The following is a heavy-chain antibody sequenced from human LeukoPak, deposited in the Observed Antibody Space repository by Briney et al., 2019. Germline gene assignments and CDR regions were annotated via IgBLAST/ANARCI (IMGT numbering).Heavy chain of an antibody. Sequence: SQTLSLTCTVSGGSISSGGSYWSWLRQYPGKGLEWIGYIYYSGSTYYNPSLKSRVTISVDTSKNQFSLKLSSVTAADTAVYYCARPDVWFGDSDAFDIWGQGTMVTVSS. CDR1: GGSISSGGSY. D-gene: IGHD3-10*01. J-gene: IGHJ3*02. CDR3: ARPDVWFGDSDAFDI. V-gene: IGHV4-31*03. CDR2: IYYSGST.